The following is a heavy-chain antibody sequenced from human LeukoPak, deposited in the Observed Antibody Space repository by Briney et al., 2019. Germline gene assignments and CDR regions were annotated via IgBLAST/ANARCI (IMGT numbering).Heavy chain of an antibody. CDR2: IYPGDSDT. CDR3: ARAYCGGDCYSYYYYGMDV. J-gene: IGHJ6*02. D-gene: IGHD2-21*02. Sequence: GESLKISCKGSGYSFTSYWIGWVRQMPGKGLEWMGIIYPGDSDTRYSPSFQGQVTISVDKSISTAYLQWSSLKASDTAMYYCARAYCGGDCYSYYYYGMDVWGQGTTVTVS. CDR1: GYSFTSYW. V-gene: IGHV5-51*01.